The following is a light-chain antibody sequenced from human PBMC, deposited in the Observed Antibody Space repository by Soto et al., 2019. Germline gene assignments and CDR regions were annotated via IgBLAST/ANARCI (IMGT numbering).Light chain of an antibody. CDR3: QEYDSSPHT. CDR1: QSVSSNF. CDR2: GAS. V-gene: IGKV3-20*01. Sequence: EIVLTQSPGTLSLSPGESATLSCRASQSVSSNFLAWYQQKPGQAPRLLIYGASSRAPGIPDRFSGSGSGKDFTLTMSRLEPDDVAVYYCQEYDSSPHTFGGGTKVDIK. J-gene: IGKJ4*01.